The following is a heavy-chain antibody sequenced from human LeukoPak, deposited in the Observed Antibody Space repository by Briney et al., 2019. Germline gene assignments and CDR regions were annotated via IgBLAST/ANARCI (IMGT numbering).Heavy chain of an antibody. D-gene: IGHD4-11*01. CDR2: ISGSGGNT. CDR3: AKGNYGYYFDY. Sequence: PGGSLRLSCAASGFTFSSYAMSWVRQAPGKGLEWVSAISGSGGNTYYSDSVKGRFTISRDNSKNTLYLQMNSLRAEDTAIYYCAKGNYGYYFDYWGQGTLVTVSS. J-gene: IGHJ4*02. CDR1: GFTFSSYA. V-gene: IGHV3-23*01.